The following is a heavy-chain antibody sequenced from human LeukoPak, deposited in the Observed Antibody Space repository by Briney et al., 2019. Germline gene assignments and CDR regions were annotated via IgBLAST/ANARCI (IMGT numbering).Heavy chain of an antibody. J-gene: IGHJ6*03. CDR1: GFTFSSYA. CDR3: ARDHEDYGYMDV. V-gene: IGHV3-30*04. CDR2: ISYDGSNK. Sequence: GGSLRLSCAASGFTFSSYAMHWVRQAPGKGLEWVAVISYDGSNKYYADSVKGRFTISRDNSKNTLYLQMNSLRAEDTAVYYCARDHEDYGYMDVWGKGTTVTVSS.